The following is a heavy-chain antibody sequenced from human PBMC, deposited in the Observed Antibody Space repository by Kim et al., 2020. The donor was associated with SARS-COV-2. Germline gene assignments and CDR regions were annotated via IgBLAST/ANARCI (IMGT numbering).Heavy chain of an antibody. CDR2: IYYSGST. J-gene: IGHJ5*02. CDR1: GGSISSSSYY. Sequence: SETLSLTCTVSGGSISSSSYYWGWIRQPPGKGLEWIGSIYYSGSTYYNPSLKSRVTISVDTSKNQFSLKLSSVTAADTAVYYCARLYGSGRYYRVGWFDPWGQGTLVTVSS. CDR3: ARLYGSGRYYRVGWFDP. D-gene: IGHD3-10*01. V-gene: IGHV4-39*01.